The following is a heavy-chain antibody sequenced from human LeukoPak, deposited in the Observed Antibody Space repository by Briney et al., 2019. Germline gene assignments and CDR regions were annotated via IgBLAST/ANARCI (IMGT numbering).Heavy chain of an antibody. J-gene: IGHJ4*02. D-gene: IGHD4-17*01. CDR2: ISSSSSYI. CDR1: GFTFSSYS. CDR3: ARVGTVTSYEDY. V-gene: IGHV3-21*01. Sequence: GGSLRLSCAASGFTFSSYSMNWVRQAPGKGLEWVSSISSSSSYIYYADSVKGRFTISRDNAKNSLYLQMNGLRAEDTAVYYCARVGTVTSYEDYWGQGTLVTVSS.